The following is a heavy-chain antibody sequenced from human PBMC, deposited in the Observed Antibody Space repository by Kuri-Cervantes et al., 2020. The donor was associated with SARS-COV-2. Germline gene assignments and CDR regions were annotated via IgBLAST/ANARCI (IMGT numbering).Heavy chain of an antibody. CDR2: TSFDGSNK. D-gene: IGHD3-22*01. V-gene: IGHV3-30-3*01. J-gene: IGHJ3*02. CDR1: GFTFNNYA. CDR3: AKDLIIMIVVVTYGGFDI. Sequence: GGSLRLSCATSGFTFNNYAMHWVRQTPGEGLEWVAITSFDGSNKYYAESVKGRFTISRDNSKNTLYLQMNSLRAEDTAVYYCAKDLIIMIVVVTYGGFDIWGQGTMVTVSS.